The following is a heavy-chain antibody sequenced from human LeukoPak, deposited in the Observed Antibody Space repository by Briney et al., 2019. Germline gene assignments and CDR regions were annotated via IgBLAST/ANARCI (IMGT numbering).Heavy chain of an antibody. V-gene: IGHV1-69*01. J-gene: IGHJ4*02. CDR1: GGTFSSYA. Sequence: SVKVSCKASGGTFSSYAISWVRQAPGQGLEWMGGIIPIFGTANYAQKFQGRVTITADESTSTAYMELSSLRSEDTAVYYCARGPTVVTPGGESLWGQGTLVTVSS. CDR3: ARGPTVVTPGGESL. D-gene: IGHD4-23*01. CDR2: IIPIFGTA.